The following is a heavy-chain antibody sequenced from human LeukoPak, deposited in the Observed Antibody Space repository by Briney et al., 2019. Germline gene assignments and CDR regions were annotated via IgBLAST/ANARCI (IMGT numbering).Heavy chain of an antibody. Sequence: TTGGSLRLSCAASGFTFSSYSMNWVRQAPGKGLEWVSSISSSSSYIYYADSVKGRFTISRDNAKNSLYLQMNSLRAEDTAVYYCASQYSSGLALDYWGQGTLVTGSS. J-gene: IGHJ4*02. CDR1: GFTFSSYS. CDR3: ASQYSSGLALDY. V-gene: IGHV3-21*01. D-gene: IGHD6-19*01. CDR2: ISSSSSYI.